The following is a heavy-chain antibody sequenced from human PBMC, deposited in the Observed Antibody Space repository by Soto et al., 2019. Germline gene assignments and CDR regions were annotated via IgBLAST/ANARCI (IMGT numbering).Heavy chain of an antibody. CDR3: ARDGAVAGDSNFDY. J-gene: IGHJ4*02. Sequence: QVQLVQSGAEVKKPGASVKVSCKASGYTFTRYAMHWVRQAPGQRLEWMGWINAGNGNTKYSQKFQGRVTITTDTSARTAYMELSSLRFEDTAVYYCARDGAVAGDSNFDYWGQGTLVTVSS. V-gene: IGHV1-3*01. CDR1: GYTFTRYA. CDR2: INAGNGNT. D-gene: IGHD6-19*01.